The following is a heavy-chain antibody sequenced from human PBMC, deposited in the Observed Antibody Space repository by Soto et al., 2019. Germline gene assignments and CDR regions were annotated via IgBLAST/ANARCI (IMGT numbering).Heavy chain of an antibody. Sequence: WASVKVSCKASGYTFTSYAMHWVRQAPGQRLEWMGWINAGNGNTKYSQKFQGRVTITRDTSASTAYMELSSLRSEDTAVYYCARDQGYCSSTSCYPYYFDYWGQGTLVTVSS. J-gene: IGHJ4*02. CDR1: GYTFTSYA. CDR3: ARDQGYCSSTSCYPYYFDY. D-gene: IGHD2-2*01. V-gene: IGHV1-3*01. CDR2: INAGNGNT.